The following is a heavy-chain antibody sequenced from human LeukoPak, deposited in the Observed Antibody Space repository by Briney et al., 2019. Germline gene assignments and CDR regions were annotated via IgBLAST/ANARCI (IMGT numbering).Heavy chain of an antibody. CDR1: GCTFSSYG. CDR2: IWYDGSNT. Sequence: GGSLRFSCAASGCTFSSYGMHWVRQAPGKGLEWVAAIWYDGSNTYYADSVKGRFTISRDNSKNTVYLQLNSLRAEDTAVYYCARVLSALGNDSFDVWGEGTMVTVSS. CDR3: ARVLSALGNDSFDV. V-gene: IGHV3-33*01. J-gene: IGHJ3*01.